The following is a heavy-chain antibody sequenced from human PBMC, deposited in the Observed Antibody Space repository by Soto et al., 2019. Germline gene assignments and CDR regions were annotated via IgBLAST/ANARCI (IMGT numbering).Heavy chain of an antibody. CDR1: GDSVSSNLSD. CDR2: TYYSSKWHY. Sequence: QVQLQQSGPGLVTPSQTLSLTCAISGDSVSSNLSDWNWIRQCPSRGLEWQGRTYYSSKWHYDYAMSVKGRIPANPQTSKHQFSPQLNSVTPEDTAVYYCAGERQPHHGMDVWCQGTTVTVS. V-gene: IGHV6-1*01. J-gene: IGHJ6*02. D-gene: IGHD6-13*01. CDR3: AGERQPHHGMDV.